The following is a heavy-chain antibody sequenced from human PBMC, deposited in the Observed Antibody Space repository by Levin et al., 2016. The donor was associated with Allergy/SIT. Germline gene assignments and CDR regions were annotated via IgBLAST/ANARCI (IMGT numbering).Heavy chain of an antibody. J-gene: IGHJ3*02. Sequence: GGSLRLSCKGSGYSFASYWIAWVRQMPGKGLEWMGIIYPHDSVTRYSQSFEGQVTMSADKSTAYLQWTSLKASDTAMYYCARRGDYSSLDIWGQGTMVTVSS. CDR3: ARRGDYSSLDI. V-gene: IGHV5-51*01. D-gene: IGHD1-26*01. CDR1: GYSFASYW. CDR2: IYPHDSVT.